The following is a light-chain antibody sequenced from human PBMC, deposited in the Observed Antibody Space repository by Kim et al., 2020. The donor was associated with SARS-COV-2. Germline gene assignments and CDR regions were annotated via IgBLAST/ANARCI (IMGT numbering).Light chain of an antibody. V-gene: IGLV3-1*01. Sequence: SVSPGQTASITFSGYKLGDKYACWYQQKPGQSPVLVIYQDSKRPSGIPERFSGSNSGNTATLTISGTQAMDEADYYCQAWDSSTVVFGGGTQLTVL. CDR3: QAWDSSTVV. CDR1: KLGDKY. CDR2: QDS. J-gene: IGLJ2*01.